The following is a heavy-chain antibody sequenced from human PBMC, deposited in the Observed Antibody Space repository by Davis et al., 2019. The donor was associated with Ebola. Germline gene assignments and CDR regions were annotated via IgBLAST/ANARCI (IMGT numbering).Heavy chain of an antibody. CDR2: MSYSGST. CDR3: ARDSSGSPYSGLDV. D-gene: IGHD6-25*01. V-gene: IGHV4-39*07. J-gene: IGHJ6*02. CDR1: GGSISSYY. Sequence: MPSETLSLPCTVSGGSISSYYWGWIRQLPGKGLEWIGSMSYSGSTYYNPSLKSRVTISVDTSKNQFSLKLNSVTAADTAVYYCARDSSGSPYSGLDVWGQGTTVTVSS.